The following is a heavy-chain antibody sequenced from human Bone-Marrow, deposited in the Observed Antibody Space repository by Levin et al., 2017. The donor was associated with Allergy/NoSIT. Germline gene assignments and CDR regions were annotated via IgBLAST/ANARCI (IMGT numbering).Heavy chain of an antibody. CDR1: GFNFDSYT. V-gene: IGHV3-30*01. J-gene: IGHJ4*02. D-gene: IGHD4-23*01. Sequence: PGGSLRLSCEGSGFNFDSYTLHWVRQAPGKGPEWLSVIWFDGTNEDYADSVKGRFTISRDNSKNTLFLQMNNLRGEDTAVYYCAKEGLSGGAVDYFDAWGQGTLVIVSS. CDR3: AKEGLSGGAVDYFDA. CDR2: IWFDGTNE.